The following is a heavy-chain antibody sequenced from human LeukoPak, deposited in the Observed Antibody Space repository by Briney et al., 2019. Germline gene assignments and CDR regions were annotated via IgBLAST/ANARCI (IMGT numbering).Heavy chain of an antibody. CDR2: MNPNSGNT. D-gene: IGHD3-10*01. CDR1: GYTFTSYD. J-gene: IGHJ4*02. Sequence: ASVKVSCKASGYTFTSYDINWVRQATGQGLEWMGWMNPNSGNTGYAQKFQGRVTMTRNTSISTAYMELSSLRSEDTAVYYCASGPRIYTMVRGVIMAIDYWGQGTLVTVSS. V-gene: IGHV1-8*01. CDR3: ASGPRIYTMVRGVIMAIDY.